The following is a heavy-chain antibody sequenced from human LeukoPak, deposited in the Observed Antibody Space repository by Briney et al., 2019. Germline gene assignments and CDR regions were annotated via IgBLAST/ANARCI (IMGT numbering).Heavy chain of an antibody. Sequence: GRSLRLSCAASGFTFSSYGMHWVRQAPGKGREWVAVICYDGSNKYYADSVKGRFTISRDNSKNTLYLQMNSLRAEDTAVYYCARQKWFGELFAYYMDVWGKGTTVTVSS. J-gene: IGHJ6*03. D-gene: IGHD3-10*01. V-gene: IGHV3-33*01. CDR1: GFTFSSYG. CDR3: ARQKWFGELFAYYMDV. CDR2: ICYDGSNK.